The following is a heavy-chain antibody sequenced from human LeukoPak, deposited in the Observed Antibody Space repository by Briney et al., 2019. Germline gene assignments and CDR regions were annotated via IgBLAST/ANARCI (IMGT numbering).Heavy chain of an antibody. CDR2: IYTSGST. CDR1: GGSISSYY. CDR3: ARGIPSSLPTAFDI. J-gene: IGHJ3*02. V-gene: IGHV4-4*07. D-gene: IGHD2-21*01. Sequence: SETLSLTCTVSGGSISSYYWSWIRQPAGKGLEWLGRIYTSGSTNYNPSLKSRVTMSVDTSKNQFSLKLSSVTAADTAVYYCARGIPSSLPTAFDIWGQGTMVTVSS.